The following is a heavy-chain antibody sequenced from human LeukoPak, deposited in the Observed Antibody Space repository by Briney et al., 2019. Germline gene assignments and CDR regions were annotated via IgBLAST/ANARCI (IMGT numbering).Heavy chain of an antibody. V-gene: IGHV4-59*01. D-gene: IGHD3-22*01. CDR2: IYYSGST. CDR3: ARLVSSGYYYDY. Sequence: PSETLSLTCTVSGGSIRNYYWSWIRQPPGKGLEWIGYIYYSGSTNYNPSLKSRVTISVDTSKNQFSLKLSSVTAADTAVYYCARLVSSGYYYDYWGQGTLVTVSS. CDR1: GGSIRNYY. J-gene: IGHJ4*02.